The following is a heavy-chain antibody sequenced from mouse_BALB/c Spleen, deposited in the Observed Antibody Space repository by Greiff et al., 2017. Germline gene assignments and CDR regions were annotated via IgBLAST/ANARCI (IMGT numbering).Heavy chain of an antibody. V-gene: IGHV3-2*02. Sequence: EVMLVESGPGLVKPSQSLSLTCTVTGYSITSDYAWNWIRQFPGNKLEWMGYISYSGSTSYNPSLKSRISITRDTSKNQFFLQLNSVTTEDTATYYCASQYGNYGSMDYWGQGTSVTVSS. J-gene: IGHJ4*01. CDR1: GYSITSDYA. D-gene: IGHD2-1*01. CDR2: ISYSGST. CDR3: ASQYGNYGSMDY.